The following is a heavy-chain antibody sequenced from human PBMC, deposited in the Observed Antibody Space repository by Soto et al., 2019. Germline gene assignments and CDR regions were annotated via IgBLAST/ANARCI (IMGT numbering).Heavy chain of an antibody. Sequence: SETLSLTCTVSGGSISSYYWSWIRQPAGKGLEWIGRIYTSGSTNYNPSLKSRVTMSVDTSKNQFSLKLSSVNAADTAVYYCARELIAVAGRWFDPWGQGTLVTVSS. CDR2: IYTSGST. J-gene: IGHJ5*02. V-gene: IGHV4-4*07. CDR1: GGSISSYY. D-gene: IGHD6-19*01. CDR3: ARELIAVAGRWFDP.